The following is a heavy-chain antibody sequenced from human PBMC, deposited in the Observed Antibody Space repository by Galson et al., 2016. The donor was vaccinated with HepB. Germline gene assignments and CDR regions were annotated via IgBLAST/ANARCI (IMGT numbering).Heavy chain of an antibody. V-gene: IGHV3-23*01. J-gene: IGHJ3*02. CDR3: AKDLWGDPLITMIVVPQAVAFDI. CDR2: IRGSGGST. Sequence: SLRLSCAASGFTFSHYAMSWVRQAPGKGLEWVSAIRGSGGSTYYADSVKGRFTISRDNSKNTLYLQMNSLRAEDTAVYYCAKDLWGDPLITMIVVPQAVAFDIWGQGTMVTVSA. D-gene: IGHD3-22*01. CDR1: GFTFSHYA.